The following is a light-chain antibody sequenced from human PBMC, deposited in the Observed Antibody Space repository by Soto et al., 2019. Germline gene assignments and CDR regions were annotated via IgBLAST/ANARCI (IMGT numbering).Light chain of an antibody. CDR1: QTVFSNY. CDR3: QQRSNWPRT. J-gene: IGKJ1*01. V-gene: IGKV3-11*01. Sequence: EIVLTQSPATLSLSPGERATLSCRATQTVFSNYIGWYQQKPGQAPRLLIYDVSNRATGIPARFSGSGSGTDFTLTISSLEPEDFAVYYCQQRSNWPRTFGQGTKVDIK. CDR2: DVS.